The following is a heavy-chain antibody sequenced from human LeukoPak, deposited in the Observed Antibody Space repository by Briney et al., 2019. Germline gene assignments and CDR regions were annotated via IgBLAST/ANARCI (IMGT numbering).Heavy chain of an antibody. D-gene: IGHD5-12*01. Sequence: PGRSLRLSCAASGFTFSSYAMHWVRQAPGKGLEWVAVISYDGSNKYYADSVKGRFTISRDNSKNTLYLQMNSLRAEDTAVYYCARDLSNSGYDAPDDNWGQGTLVTVSS. J-gene: IGHJ4*02. V-gene: IGHV3-30-3*01. CDR2: ISYDGSNK. CDR1: GFTFSSYA. CDR3: ARDLSNSGYDAPDDN.